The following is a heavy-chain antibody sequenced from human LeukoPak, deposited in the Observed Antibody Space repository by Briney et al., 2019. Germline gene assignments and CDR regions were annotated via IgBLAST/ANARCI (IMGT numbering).Heavy chain of an antibody. CDR1: GYTFTSYA. CDR2: INAGNGNT. D-gene: IGHD6-13*01. J-gene: IGHJ6*03. V-gene: IGHV1-3*03. CDR3: ARGIAAAGKPYYYYMDV. Sequence: ASVKVSCKASGYTFTSYAMHWVRQAPGQRLEWMGWINAGNGNTKYSQEFQGRVTITRDTSASTAYMELSSLRSEDMAVYYCARGIAAAGKPYYYYMDVWGKGTTVTVSS.